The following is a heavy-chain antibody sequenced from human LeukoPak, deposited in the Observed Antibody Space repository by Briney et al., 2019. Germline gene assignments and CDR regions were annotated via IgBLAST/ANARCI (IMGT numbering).Heavy chain of an antibody. CDR3: ASTIRTGEWELLLFDY. D-gene: IGHD1-26*01. V-gene: IGHV1-69*13. CDR2: IIPIFGTA. CDR1: GGTFSSYA. Sequence: ASVKVSCKASGGTFSSYAISWVRQAPGQGLEWMGGIIPIFGTANYAQKFQGRVTITADESTSTAYMELSSPRSEDTAVYYCASTIRTGEWELLLFDYWGQGTLVTVSS. J-gene: IGHJ4*02.